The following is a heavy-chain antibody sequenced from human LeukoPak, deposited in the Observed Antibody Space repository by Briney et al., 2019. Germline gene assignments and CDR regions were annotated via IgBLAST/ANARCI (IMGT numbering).Heavy chain of an antibody. V-gene: IGHV3-23*01. Sequence: GGSLRLSCAASASTLSTYAMSWVRQAPGKGLEWVSGISAGKGNTYYADSVKGRFIISRDNSKNTLYLQMNSLRAEDTAVYYCARKNGLDYWGQGTLVTVSS. J-gene: IGHJ4*02. CDR1: ASTLSTYA. CDR2: ISAGKGNT. CDR3: ARKNGLDY.